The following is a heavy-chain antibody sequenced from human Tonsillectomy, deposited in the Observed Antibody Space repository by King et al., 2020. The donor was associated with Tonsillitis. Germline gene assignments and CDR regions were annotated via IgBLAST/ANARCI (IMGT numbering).Heavy chain of an antibody. CDR3: ARTSGYGGMDV. CDR2: MNSDGSST. Sequence: VQLVESGGGLVQPGGSLRLSCAASGFTFSSYWMHWVRQAPGKGLVWVPRMNSDGSSTSYADSGKGRFTIPRDNAKNTLYLQMNSLRAEDTAVYYCARTSGYGGMDVWGQGTTVTVSS. J-gene: IGHJ6*02. V-gene: IGHV3-74*01. CDR1: GFTFSSYW. D-gene: IGHD5-12*01.